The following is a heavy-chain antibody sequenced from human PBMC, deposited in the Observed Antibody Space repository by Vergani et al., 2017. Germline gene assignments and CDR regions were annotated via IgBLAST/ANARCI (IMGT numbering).Heavy chain of an antibody. J-gene: IGHJ6*02. CDR2: IYYSGST. D-gene: IGHD3-10*01. CDR3: AXSDFGYYGSGSYYNSLYYGMDV. Sequence: QVQLQESGPGLVKPSQTLSLTCTVSGGSISSGGYYWSWIRQHPGKGLEWIGYIYYSGSTYYNPSLKSRVTISVETSKNQFSLKLSSVTAADTAVYYCAXSDFGYYGSGSYYNSLYYGMDVWGQGTTVTVSS. CDR1: GGSISSGGYY. V-gene: IGHV4-31*03.